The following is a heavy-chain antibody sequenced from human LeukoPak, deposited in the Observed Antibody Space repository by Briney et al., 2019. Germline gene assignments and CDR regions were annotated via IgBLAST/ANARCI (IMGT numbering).Heavy chain of an antibody. CDR3: ARDRSTMVRGAHYFDY. V-gene: IGHV3-23*01. CDR2: ISGYGDNT. Sequence: GGSLRLSCAASGFTFNLYAMSWVRQAPGKGLEWVSSISGYGDNTYYADSVKGRFTLSRDNSKGTPYLQMNSLRAEDTAVYYCARDRSTMVRGAHYFDYWGQGTLVTVSS. J-gene: IGHJ4*02. D-gene: IGHD3-10*01. CDR1: GFTFNLYA.